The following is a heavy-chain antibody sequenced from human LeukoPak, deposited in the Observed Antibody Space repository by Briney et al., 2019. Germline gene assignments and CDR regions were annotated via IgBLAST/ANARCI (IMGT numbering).Heavy chain of an antibody. CDR2: INHSGST. D-gene: IGHD2-2*01. Sequence: SETLSLTCAVYGGSFSGYYWSWIRQPPGKGLEWIGEINHSGSTNYNPSLKSRVTISVDMSKNQFSLKLSSVTAADTAVYYCARGGVVPAAIDYWGQGTLVTVSS. J-gene: IGHJ4*02. CDR1: GGSFSGYY. V-gene: IGHV4-34*01. CDR3: ARGGVVPAAIDY.